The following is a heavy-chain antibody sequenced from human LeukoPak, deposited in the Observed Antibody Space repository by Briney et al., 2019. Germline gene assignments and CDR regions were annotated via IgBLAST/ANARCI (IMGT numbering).Heavy chain of an antibody. CDR2: IRYDGSNK. J-gene: IGHJ4*02. Sequence: GGSLRLSCAASGFTFSSYGMHWVRQAPGKGLEWVAFIRYDGSNKYYADSVKGRFTISRDNSKNTLYLQMNSLRAEDTAVYYCAKDGASYSSGWFDFDYWGQGTLVTVSS. V-gene: IGHV3-30*02. D-gene: IGHD6-19*01. CDR1: GFTFSSYG. CDR3: AKDGASYSSGWFDFDY.